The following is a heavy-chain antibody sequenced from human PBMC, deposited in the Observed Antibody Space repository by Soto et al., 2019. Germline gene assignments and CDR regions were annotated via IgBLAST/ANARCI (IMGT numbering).Heavy chain of an antibody. Sequence: ASVKVSCKASGYTFTSYGISWVRQAPGQRLEWMGWISAYNGNTNYAQKLQGRVTMTTDTSTSTAYMELRSLRSDDTAVYYCARDTYCSGGSCYGAPLDYWGQGTPVTVSS. CDR1: GYTFTSYG. CDR2: ISAYNGNT. D-gene: IGHD2-15*01. V-gene: IGHV1-18*01. CDR3: ARDTYCSGGSCYGAPLDY. J-gene: IGHJ4*02.